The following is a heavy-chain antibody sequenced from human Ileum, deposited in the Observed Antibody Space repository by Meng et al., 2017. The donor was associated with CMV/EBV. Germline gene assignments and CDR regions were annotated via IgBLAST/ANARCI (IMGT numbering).Heavy chain of an antibody. CDR1: GFTFSNYW. CDR3: ARQAGTY. D-gene: IGHD6-13*01. Sequence: GESLKISCAGSGFTFSNYWMSWVRQAPRKGLECVANIKEDGTEKYYVDSVKGRFTISRDNAKNSLYLQMNSLRAEDTAVYYCARQAGTYWGQGTLVTVSS. V-gene: IGHV3-7*01. J-gene: IGHJ4*02. CDR2: IKEDGTEK.